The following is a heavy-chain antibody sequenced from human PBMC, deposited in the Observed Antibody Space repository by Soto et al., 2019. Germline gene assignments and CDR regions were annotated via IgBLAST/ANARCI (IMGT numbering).Heavy chain of an antibody. J-gene: IGHJ5*02. V-gene: IGHV4-4*02. CDR1: GGSISSTNW. CDR2: IYHNGSP. CDR3: ARLGAFYQSLDP. D-gene: IGHD3-3*02. Sequence: SETLSLTCVVSGGSISSTNWWTWVRQPPGKRLEWIGEIYHNGSPTYSPSLDSRVTISLETSKSQISLRLSSVTAADTAVYYCARLGAFYQSLDPWGPGTQVTVSS.